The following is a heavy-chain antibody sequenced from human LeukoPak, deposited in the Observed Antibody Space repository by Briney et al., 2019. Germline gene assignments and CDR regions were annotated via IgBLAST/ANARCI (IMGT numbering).Heavy chain of an antibody. Sequence: GGSLRLTCAASGFTVSSNYMSWVRQAPGKGLEWVSVIYSGGSTYYADSVKGRFTISRDNSKNTLYLQMNSLRAEDTAVYYCARDRPRGSGSLIFDYWGQGTLVTVSS. D-gene: IGHD3-10*01. CDR3: ARDRPRGSGSLIFDY. J-gene: IGHJ4*02. V-gene: IGHV3-53*01. CDR1: GFTVSSNY. CDR2: IYSGGST.